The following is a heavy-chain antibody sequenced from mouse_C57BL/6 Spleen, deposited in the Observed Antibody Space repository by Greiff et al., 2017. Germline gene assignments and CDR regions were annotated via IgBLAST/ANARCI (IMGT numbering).Heavy chain of an antibody. J-gene: IGHJ4*01. CDR2: ISSGSSTI. CDR3: ERREYGNSDYAMDY. D-gene: IGHD2-1*01. Sequence: EVHLVESGGGLVKPGGSLKLSCAASGFTFSDYGMHWVRQAPEKGLEWVAYISSGSSTIYYADTVKGRFTISRDNAKNTLFLQMTSLRSEDTAMYYCERREYGNSDYAMDYWGQGTSVTVSS. CDR1: GFTFSDYG. V-gene: IGHV5-17*01.